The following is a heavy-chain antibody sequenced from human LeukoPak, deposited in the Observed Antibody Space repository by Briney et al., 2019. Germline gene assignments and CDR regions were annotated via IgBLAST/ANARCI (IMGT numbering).Heavy chain of an antibody. CDR3: ATYDFWSGYNFDY. V-gene: IGHV4-39*01. Sequence: PSETLSLTCTVSGGSISSSSYYWGWIRQPPGKGLEWIGSIYYSGSTYYNPSLKSRVTISVDTSKNQFSLKLSSVTAADTAVYYCATYDFWSGYNFDYWSQGTLVTVSS. CDR2: IYYSGST. J-gene: IGHJ4*02. D-gene: IGHD3-3*01. CDR1: GGSISSSSYY.